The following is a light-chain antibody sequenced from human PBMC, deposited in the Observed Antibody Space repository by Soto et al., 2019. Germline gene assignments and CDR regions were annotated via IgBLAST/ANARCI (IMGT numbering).Light chain of an antibody. CDR3: QQLNIYPLT. CDR2: DAS. CDR1: QSISSW. Sequence: IHISQSPSTLSASVGGRVTITCRASQSISSWLAWYQQKPGKAPKLLIYDASSLESGVPSRFSGSGSGTEFTLTINSLQPEDFATYYCQQLNIYPLTFGPGTKVDI. V-gene: IGKV1-5*01. J-gene: IGKJ3*01.